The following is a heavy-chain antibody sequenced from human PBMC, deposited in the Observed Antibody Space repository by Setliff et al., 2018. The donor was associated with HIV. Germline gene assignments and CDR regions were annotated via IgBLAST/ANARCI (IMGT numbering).Heavy chain of an antibody. CDR2: IHQSGTA. J-gene: IGHJ4*01. Sequence: NPSETLSLTCAVSGVSVNNDDDYWGWIRQPPGKGLEWIAIIHQSGTAHKRPSLKSRVTISIDTSGNLFSLKLSGVTAADTAIYYCARQVGEGKWYLDSWGHGTLVTVSS. CDR3: ARQVGEGKWYLDS. CDR1: GVSVNNDDDY. V-gene: IGHV4-39*01. D-gene: IGHD1-26*01.